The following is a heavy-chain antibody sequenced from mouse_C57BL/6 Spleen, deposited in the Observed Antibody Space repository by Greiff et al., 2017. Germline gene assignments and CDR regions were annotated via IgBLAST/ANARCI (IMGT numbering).Heavy chain of an antibody. Sequence: EVHLVESGEGLVKPGGSLKLSCAASGFTFSSYAMSWVRQTPEKRLEWVAYISSGGDYIYYADTVKGRFTISGDNARNTLYLQMSSLKSEDTAMYYCTREGNYSNYVNAMDYWGQGTSVTVSS. CDR1: GFTFSSYA. CDR2: ISSGGDYI. V-gene: IGHV5-9-1*02. J-gene: IGHJ4*01. CDR3: TREGNYSNYVNAMDY. D-gene: IGHD2-5*01.